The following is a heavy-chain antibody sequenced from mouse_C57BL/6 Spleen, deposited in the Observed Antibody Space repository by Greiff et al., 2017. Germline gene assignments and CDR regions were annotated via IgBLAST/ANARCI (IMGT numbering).Heavy chain of an antibody. J-gene: IGHJ4*01. V-gene: IGHV5-17*01. CDR3: ANQLGPLAMDY. Sequence: DVKLVESGGGLVKPGGSLKLSCAASGFTFSDYGMHWVRQAPEKGLEWVAYISSGSSTIYYADTVKGRFTISRDNAKNTLFLQMTSLRSEDTAMYYCANQLGPLAMDYWGQGTSVTVSS. CDR2: ISSGSSTI. D-gene: IGHD4-1*02. CDR1: GFTFSDYG.